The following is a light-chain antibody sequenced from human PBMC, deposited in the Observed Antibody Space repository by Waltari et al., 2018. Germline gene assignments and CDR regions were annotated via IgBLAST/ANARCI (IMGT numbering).Light chain of an antibody. Sequence: EIVLTQSPVTLSLSPGERATLPCRASPSVGSYLAWYQQKPGQAPRLLIYAASNRATGIPARFSGSGSGTDFTLKISRVEAEDVGVYYCMQATHWPYSFGQGTKLEIK. J-gene: IGKJ2*03. CDR2: AAS. CDR1: PSVGSY. CDR3: MQATHWPYS. V-gene: IGKV3-11*01.